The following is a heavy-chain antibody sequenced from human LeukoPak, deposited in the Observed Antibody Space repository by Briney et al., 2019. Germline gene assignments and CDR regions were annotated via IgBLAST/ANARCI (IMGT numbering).Heavy chain of an antibody. Sequence: GGSLRLSCAASGFTFSSYAMHWVRQAPGKGLEWVAVISYDGSNKYYADSVKGRFTISRDNSKNTLYLQMNSLRAEDTAVYYCARDPRWSRIDYDSSGGYFDYWGQGTLVTVSS. CDR2: ISYDGSNK. CDR3: ARDPRWSRIDYDSSGGYFDY. V-gene: IGHV3-30-3*01. J-gene: IGHJ4*02. CDR1: GFTFSSYA. D-gene: IGHD3-22*01.